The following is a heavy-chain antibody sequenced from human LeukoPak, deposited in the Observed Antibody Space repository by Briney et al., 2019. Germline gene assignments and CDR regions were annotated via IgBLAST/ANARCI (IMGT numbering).Heavy chain of an antibody. J-gene: IGHJ4*02. V-gene: IGHV4-34*01. Sequence: SETLSLTCAVYGGSFSGYYWSWIRQPPGKGLEWIGSIYYSGSTYYNPSLKSRVTISVDTSKNQFSLKLSSVTAADTAVYYCARSQNDYGDFDYWGQGTLVTVSS. CDR3: ARSQNDYGDFDY. CDR2: IYYSGST. CDR1: GGSFSGYY. D-gene: IGHD4-17*01.